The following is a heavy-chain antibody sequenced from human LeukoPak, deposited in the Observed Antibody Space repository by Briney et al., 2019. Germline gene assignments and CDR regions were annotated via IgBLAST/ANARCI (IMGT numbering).Heavy chain of an antibody. V-gene: IGHV1-2*02. J-gene: IGHJ4*02. D-gene: IGHD2-2*01. CDR3: ARAEDIVVVPAAIPFDY. CDR2: INPNSGGT. Sequence: ASVKVSCKASGYTFTGYYMRWVRQAPGQGLEWMGWINPNSGGTNYAQKFQGRVTMTRDTSISTAYMELSRLRSDDTAVYYCARAEDIVVVPAAIPFDYWGQGTLVTVSS. CDR1: GYTFTGYY.